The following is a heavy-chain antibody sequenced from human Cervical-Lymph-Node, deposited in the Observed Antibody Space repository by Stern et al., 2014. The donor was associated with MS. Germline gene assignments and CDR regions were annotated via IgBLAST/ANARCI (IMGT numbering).Heavy chain of an antibody. CDR3: VRGGLSYGYGLDA. V-gene: IGHV1-8*01. CDR1: GYTFINYD. J-gene: IGHJ6*02. Sequence: VQLVESGSQVRKPGASVKVSCQASGYTFINYDIFWVRQATGQGLEWMGWMNPHNANTGHAQKFQGRVTMTRNTSISTAYMELSGLRSDDTAVYYCVRGGLSYGYGLDAWGQGTAVIVSS. D-gene: IGHD3-16*01. CDR2: MNPHNANT.